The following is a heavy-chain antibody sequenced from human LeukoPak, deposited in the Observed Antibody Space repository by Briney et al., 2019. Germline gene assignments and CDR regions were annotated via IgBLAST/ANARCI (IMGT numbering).Heavy chain of an antibody. Sequence: GGSLRLSCAASGFTFSSYAMHWVRQAPGKGLEWVAVISYDGSNKYYADSVKGRFTISRDNSKNTLYLQMNSLRAEDSAVYYCANRAARPDYWGQGTLVTVSS. V-gene: IGHV3-30-3*01. CDR1: GFTFSSYA. CDR3: ANRAARPDY. CDR2: ISYDGSNK. D-gene: IGHD6-6*01. J-gene: IGHJ4*02.